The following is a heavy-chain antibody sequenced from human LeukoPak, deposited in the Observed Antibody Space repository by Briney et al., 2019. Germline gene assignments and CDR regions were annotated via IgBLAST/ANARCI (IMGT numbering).Heavy chain of an antibody. CDR1: GFTNSDYW. J-gene: IGHJ4*02. CDR2: SNSDGSSI. Sequence: QSGGSLRLSCAASGFTNSDYWMHWVRQAPGKGLVWVSRSNSDGSSISYADSVKGRFTISRDIAKNTLYLQMNSLRDEDTGVYYCARDWSFDYWGQGTLVTVSS. CDR3: ARDWSFDY. D-gene: IGHD2-8*02. V-gene: IGHV3-74*01.